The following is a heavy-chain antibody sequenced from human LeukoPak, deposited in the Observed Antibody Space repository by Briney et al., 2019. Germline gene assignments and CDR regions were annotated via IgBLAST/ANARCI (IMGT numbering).Heavy chain of an antibody. D-gene: IGHD6-6*01. V-gene: IGHV3-23*01. CDR1: AFTFRNYA. Sequence: GGSLRLSCTASAFTFRNYAMAWVRQAPGKGLEWVSGISGSGDITYYADSVKGRFTISRDNSKNTLYLQMNSLRAEDTAVYYCAKDSYSSLSEFDYWGQGTLVTVSS. J-gene: IGHJ4*02. CDR2: ISGSGDIT. CDR3: AKDSYSSLSEFDY.